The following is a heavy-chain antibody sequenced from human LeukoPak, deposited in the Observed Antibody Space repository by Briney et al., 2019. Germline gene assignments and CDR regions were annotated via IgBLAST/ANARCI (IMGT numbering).Heavy chain of an antibody. CDR2: IYSGGST. D-gene: IGHD3-22*01. CDR1: GFTVSSNY. J-gene: IGHJ4*02. Sequence: PGGSLRLSCAASGFTVSSNYMSWVRQAPGKGLEWVSVIYSGGSTYYPDSVKGRFTISRDNSKNTLYPQMNSLRAEDTAVYYCARDTPLYYDSSGYYYDYWGQGTLVTVSS. V-gene: IGHV3-66*02. CDR3: ARDTPLYYDSSGYYYDY.